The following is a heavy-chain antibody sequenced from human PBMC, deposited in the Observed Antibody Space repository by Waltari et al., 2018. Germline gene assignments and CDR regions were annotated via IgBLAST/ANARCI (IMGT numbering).Heavy chain of an antibody. CDR2: MSGRGATI. Sequence: EVQLVESGGGLVQPGGSLRLSCEASGFTFIGYEMNWVRQAPGKGVEWMSSMSGRGATIFYEDSVKCRFTISRENAKGSLHLQMTSLRVDDTAIYYCARDIRRDQPHARGFDYWGQGSLVTVSS. V-gene: IGHV3-48*03. CDR1: GFTFIGYE. J-gene: IGHJ4*02. CDR3: ARDIRRDQPHARGFDY.